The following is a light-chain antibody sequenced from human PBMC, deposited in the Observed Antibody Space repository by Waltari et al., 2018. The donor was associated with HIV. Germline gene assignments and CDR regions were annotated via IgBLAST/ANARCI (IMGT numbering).Light chain of an antibody. J-gene: IGLJ2*01. CDR3: QSADSGGTWDVV. V-gene: IGLV3-25*03. CDR2: KDN. CDR1: ALAHQN. Sequence: SYELSQLPSVSVSPGQTARITCSGDALAHQNASWYQQKPGQAPVLMISKDNERPSGTPERVSGSSSGTTVTLTISGVQAEDEADYYCQSADSGGTWDVVFGGGTKLTVL.